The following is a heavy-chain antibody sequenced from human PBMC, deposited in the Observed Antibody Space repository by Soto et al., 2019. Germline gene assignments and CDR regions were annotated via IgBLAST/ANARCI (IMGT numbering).Heavy chain of an antibody. CDR2: IIPILGIA. Sequence: SLKVSCKASGGTFSSYTISWVRQAPGQGLEWMGRIIPILGIANYAQKFQGRVTITADKSTSTAYMELSSLRSEDTAVYYCARQALKIVGQNWFDPWGQGTLVTVSS. V-gene: IGHV1-69*02. CDR1: GGTFSSYT. CDR3: ARQALKIVGQNWFDP. D-gene: IGHD3-22*01. J-gene: IGHJ5*02.